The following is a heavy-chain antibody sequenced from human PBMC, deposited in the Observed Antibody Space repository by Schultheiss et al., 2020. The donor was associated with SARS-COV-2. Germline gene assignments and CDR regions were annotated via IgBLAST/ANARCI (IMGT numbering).Heavy chain of an antibody. D-gene: IGHD6-19*01. CDR1: GGSISSGGYY. J-gene: IGHJ4*02. CDR3: ASPTRYSSGWYGY. CDR2: IYYSGST. Sequence: SETLSLTCTVSGGSISSGGYYWSWIRQHPGKGLEWIGYIYYSGSTYYNPSLKSRVTMSLDRSENQFSLKLSSVTAADTAVYYCASPTRYSSGWYGYWGQGTLVTVSS. V-gene: IGHV4-31*03.